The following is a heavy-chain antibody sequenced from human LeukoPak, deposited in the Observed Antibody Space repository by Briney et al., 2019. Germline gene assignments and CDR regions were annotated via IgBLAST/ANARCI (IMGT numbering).Heavy chain of an antibody. Sequence: GGSLRLSCAASGFTFSSYAMHWVRQAPGKGLEWVAVISYDGSNKYYADSVKGRFTISRDNSKNTLYLQMNSLRAEDTAVYCCARGGRGYYYDSSGYLAYWGQGTLVTVSS. CDR2: ISYDGSNK. J-gene: IGHJ4*02. CDR3: ARGGRGYYYDSSGYLAY. CDR1: GFTFSSYA. V-gene: IGHV3-30*04. D-gene: IGHD3-22*01.